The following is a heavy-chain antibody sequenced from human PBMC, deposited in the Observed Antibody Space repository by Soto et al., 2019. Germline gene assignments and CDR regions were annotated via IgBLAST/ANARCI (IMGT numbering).Heavy chain of an antibody. CDR2: INHSGST. CDR1: GGSFSGYY. D-gene: IGHD6-13*01. Sequence: PSETLSLTCAVYGGSFSGYYWSWIRQPPGKGLGWIGEINHSGSTNYNPSLKSRVTISVDTSKNQFSLKLSSVTAADTAVYYCARNIAAAGREDNFDYWGQGTLVTVSS. CDR3: ARNIAAAGREDNFDY. J-gene: IGHJ4*02. V-gene: IGHV4-34*01.